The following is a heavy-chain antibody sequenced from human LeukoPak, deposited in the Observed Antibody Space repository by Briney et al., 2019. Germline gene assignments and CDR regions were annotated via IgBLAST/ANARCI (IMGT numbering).Heavy chain of an antibody. CDR1: GGSISGHY. CDR3: ARAGGKQYFDY. V-gene: IGHV4-59*11. Sequence: SETLSLTCTVSGGSISGHYWSWIRQPPGKGLEWIGYIYDSGSTYYNPSLTSRVTISIDTSKNRFSLKLASVTAADTAVYYCARAGGKQYFDYWGQGTLVTVSS. CDR2: IYDSGST. D-gene: IGHD1-26*01. J-gene: IGHJ4*02.